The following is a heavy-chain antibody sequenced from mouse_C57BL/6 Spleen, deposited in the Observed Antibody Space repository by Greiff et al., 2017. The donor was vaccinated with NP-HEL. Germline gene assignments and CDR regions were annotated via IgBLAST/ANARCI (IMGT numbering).Heavy chain of an antibody. D-gene: IGHD2-3*01. CDR3: TGDGYSLTNAMDY. J-gene: IGHJ4*01. V-gene: IGHV6-6*01. CDR1: GFTFSDAW. CDR2: IRNKANNHAT. Sequence: EVMLVESGGGLVQPGGSMKLSCAASGFTFSDAWMDWVRQSPEKGLEWVAEIRNKANNHATYYAESVKGRFTISRDDSKSSVYLQMNSLRAEDTGIYYCTGDGYSLTNAMDYWGQGTSVTVSS.